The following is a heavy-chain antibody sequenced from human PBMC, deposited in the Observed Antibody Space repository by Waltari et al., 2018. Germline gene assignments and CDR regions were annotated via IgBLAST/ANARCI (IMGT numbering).Heavy chain of an antibody. CDR1: GFTFSSYG. CDR2: IRYDGSNK. Sequence: QVQLVESGGGVVQPGGSLRLSCAASGFTFSSYGMHWVRQAPGKGLEWVAFIRYDGSNKYYADSVKGRFTISRDNSKNTLYLQMNSLRAEDTAVYYCAKDKIAAAGIFDYWGQGTLVTVSS. D-gene: IGHD6-13*01. CDR3: AKDKIAAAGIFDY. J-gene: IGHJ4*02. V-gene: IGHV3-30*02.